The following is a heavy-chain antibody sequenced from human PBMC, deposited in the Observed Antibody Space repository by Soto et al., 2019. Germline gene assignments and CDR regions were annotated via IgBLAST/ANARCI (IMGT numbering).Heavy chain of an antibody. CDR2: INPSGGST. D-gene: IGHD5-18*01. CDR1: GYTFTSYY. Sequence: ASVKVSCKASGYTFTSYYMHWVRQAPGQGLEWMGIINPSGGSTSYAQKFKGRVTMTRDTSTSTVYMELSSLRSEDTAVYYCARVSGYSYGFDGMDVWGQGTTVTVSS. CDR3: ARVSGYSYGFDGMDV. V-gene: IGHV1-46*01. J-gene: IGHJ6*02.